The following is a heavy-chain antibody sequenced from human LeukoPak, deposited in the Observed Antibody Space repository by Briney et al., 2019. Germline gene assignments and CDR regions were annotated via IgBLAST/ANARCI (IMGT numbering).Heavy chain of an antibody. CDR2: IIPILGIP. CDR3: ARGGYPPYYYYYMDV. V-gene: IGHV1-69*04. J-gene: IGHJ6*03. D-gene: IGHD1-1*01. CDR1: GGTFSTYS. Sequence: SVKVSCKASGGTFSTYSISWVRQAPGQGLEWLGRIIPILGIPNYAQKFQGRVTITADESTSTAYMELSSLRSEDTAVYYCARGGYPPYYYYYMDVWGKGTTVTVSS.